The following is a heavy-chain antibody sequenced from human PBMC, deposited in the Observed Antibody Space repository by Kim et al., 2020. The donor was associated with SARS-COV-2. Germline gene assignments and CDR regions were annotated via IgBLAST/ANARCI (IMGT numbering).Heavy chain of an antibody. D-gene: IGHD6-13*01. Sequence: ASAKVSCKASGYTFTRYSLSWVRQAPGQGLEWMGWISGYNDNTHYAQKFQGRVTMTTDTSTSTAYMELRSLRSDDTAVYYCARTIAAAWEWFDPWGQGTL. CDR1: GYTFTRYS. CDR3: ARTIAAAWEWFDP. V-gene: IGHV1-18*04. CDR2: ISGYNDNT. J-gene: IGHJ5*02.